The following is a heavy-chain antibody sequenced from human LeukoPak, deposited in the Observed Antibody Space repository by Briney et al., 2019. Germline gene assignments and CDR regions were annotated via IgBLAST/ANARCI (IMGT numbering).Heavy chain of an antibody. Sequence: GGSLRLSCAASGFTLSAYWMHWVRQAPGKGLMWVSRIEGDGNRITYADSVKGRFTISRNNAKNTLYLQMNSLRAEDTAVYYCTRDWRNLGYDYWGQGTLVTVSS. CDR3: TRDWRNLGYDY. V-gene: IGHV3-74*01. D-gene: IGHD5-12*01. CDR2: IEGDGNRI. CDR1: GFTLSAYW. J-gene: IGHJ4*02.